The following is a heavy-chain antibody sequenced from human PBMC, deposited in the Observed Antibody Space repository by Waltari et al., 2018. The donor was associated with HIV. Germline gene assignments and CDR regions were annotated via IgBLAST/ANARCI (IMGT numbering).Heavy chain of an antibody. CDR3: ARDKGASYTYKAEYFQH. CDR2: ISAYNGNT. Sequence: VQSEREMKPPGASVKVSCKPHGYTFTCYCIRWLRLAPGQGVEWVGWISAYNGNTNYAQKFRGRVTLATDTSTRTAYMELRGLRHEDTASYYCARDKGASYTYKAEYFQHWGRGTLVSVSA. CDR1: GYTFTCYC. V-gene: IGHV1-18*01. J-gene: IGHJ1*01. D-gene: IGHD1-20*01.